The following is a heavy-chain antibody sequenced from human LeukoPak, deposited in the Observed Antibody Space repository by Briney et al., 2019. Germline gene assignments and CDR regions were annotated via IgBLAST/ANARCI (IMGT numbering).Heavy chain of an antibody. J-gene: IGHJ4*02. Sequence: GGSLKISCQGSGSIFTTYWGGWLRQVPGKGLEGMGTIYPRDSDTRYSPSFQVQVTISADKSISTAYLQWSSLKASDTAMYYCARRGWNTELFEYWGQGTLVTVSS. CDR2: IYPRDSDT. D-gene: IGHD1-1*01. CDR1: GSIFTTYW. CDR3: ARRGWNTELFEY. V-gene: IGHV5-51*01.